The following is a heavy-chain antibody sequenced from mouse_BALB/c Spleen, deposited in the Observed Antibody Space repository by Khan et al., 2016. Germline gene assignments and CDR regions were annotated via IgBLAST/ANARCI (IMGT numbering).Heavy chain of an antibody. D-gene: IGHD1-1*01. J-gene: IGHJ3*01. Sequence: EVKLEESGGGLVQPGGSLKLSCAASGFDFRRYWMSWVRQAPGKGLEWIAEINPDSRTINYSPSLKDKFTISRDNAKSTLYLQMSKVRSEDTALYYCARAGYYGYLAYWGQGTLVSVSA. CDR1: GFDFRRYW. CDR3: ARAGYYGYLAY. CDR2: INPDSRTI. V-gene: IGHV4-1*02.